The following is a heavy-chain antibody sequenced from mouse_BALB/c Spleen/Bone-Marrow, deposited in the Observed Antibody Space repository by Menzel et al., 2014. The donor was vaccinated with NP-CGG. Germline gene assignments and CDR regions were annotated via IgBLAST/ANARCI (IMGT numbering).Heavy chain of an antibody. CDR3: ARSYGSSPFDY. CDR2: IDPANGNT. D-gene: IGHD1-1*01. CDR1: GFNIKDTY. Sequence: VQLQQPGAELVKPGASVKLSCTASGFNIKDTYMHRVKQRPEQGLEWIGRIDPANGNTKYDPKFQGKATITADTSSNTAYLQLSSLTSEDTAVYYCARSYGSSPFDYWGQGTTLTVSS. V-gene: IGHV14-3*02. J-gene: IGHJ2*01.